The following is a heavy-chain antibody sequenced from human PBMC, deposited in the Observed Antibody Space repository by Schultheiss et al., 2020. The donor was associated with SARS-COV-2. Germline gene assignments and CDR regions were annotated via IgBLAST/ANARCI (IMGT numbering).Heavy chain of an antibody. J-gene: IGHJ4*02. CDR1: GYTFTSYG. CDR2: ISAYNGNT. V-gene: IGHV1-18*01. D-gene: IGHD6-19*01. Sequence: ASVKVSCKASGYTFTSYGISWVRQAPGQGLEWMGWISAYNGNTNYAQKLQGRVTITRDTSASTAYMELSSLRSEDTAVYYCARDKQWLVPFFDYWGQGTLVTVSS. CDR3: ARDKQWLVPFFDY.